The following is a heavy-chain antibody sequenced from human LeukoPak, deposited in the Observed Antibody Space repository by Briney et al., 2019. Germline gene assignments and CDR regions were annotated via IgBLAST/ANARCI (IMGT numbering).Heavy chain of an antibody. CDR2: IYTSGST. CDR1: GGSISSYY. CDR3: AREREGIVVPAAPTYFDY. D-gene: IGHD2-2*01. Sequence: SETLSLTCTVSGGSISSYYWSWTRQPAGKGLEWIGRIYTSGSTNYNPSLKSRVTMSVDTSKNQFSLKLSSVTAADTAVYYCAREREGIVVPAAPTYFDYWGQGTLVTVSS. V-gene: IGHV4-4*07. J-gene: IGHJ4*02.